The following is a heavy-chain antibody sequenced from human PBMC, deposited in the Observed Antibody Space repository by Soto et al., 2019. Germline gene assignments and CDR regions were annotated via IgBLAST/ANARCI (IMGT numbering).Heavy chain of an antibody. J-gene: IGHJ3*02. CDR3: GRERGRYCISTSCSGRYAFDI. Sequence: QVQLVQSGAEVKKPESSVTVSCKASGGTFSSYAISWVRQAPGQGLEWMGGIIPIFGTANYAHKFQGRVTSTADEYTSTAHMELSSRRSEDTAVYYCGRERGRYCISTSCSGRYAFDILGQGTMVTVSS. CDR1: GGTFSSYA. D-gene: IGHD2-2*01. V-gene: IGHV1-69*12. CDR2: IIPIFGTA.